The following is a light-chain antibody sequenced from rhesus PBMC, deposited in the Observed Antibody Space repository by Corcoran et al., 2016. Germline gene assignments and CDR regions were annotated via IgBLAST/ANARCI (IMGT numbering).Light chain of an antibody. CDR1: QDISSW. J-gene: IGKJ4*01. Sequence: DIQMTQSPSSLSASVGDTVTITCRASQDISSWLAWYQQKAGKAPKLLIYKASSLQSGVPSRFSGSGSGTDFPLTFSGLQSEASASYYFQQYSSRPTFGGGTKVEIK. CDR2: KAS. CDR3: QQYSSRPT. V-gene: IGKV1-22*01.